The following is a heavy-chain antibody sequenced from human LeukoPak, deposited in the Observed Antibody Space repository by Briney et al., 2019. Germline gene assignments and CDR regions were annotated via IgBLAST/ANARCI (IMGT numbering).Heavy chain of an antibody. CDR2: INHTGNT. CDR1: GVSFNGYY. CDR3: AKGGGVSYYYMDV. Sequence: SETLSLTCAVYGVSFNGYYWSWIRQPLGKGLEWIGEINHTGNTNFNPSLKSRVTMSVDTSKKQFSLNLRSATAADTAVYYCAKGGGVSYYYMDVWGKGTTVTISS. V-gene: IGHV4-34*01. J-gene: IGHJ6*03. D-gene: IGHD1-26*01.